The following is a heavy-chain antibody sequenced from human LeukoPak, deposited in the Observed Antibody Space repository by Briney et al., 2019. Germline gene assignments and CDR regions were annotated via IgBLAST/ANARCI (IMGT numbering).Heavy chain of an antibody. D-gene: IGHD6-6*01. V-gene: IGHV1-2*04. CDR2: INPNTGGA. CDR3: TSPVGELAAPTDDAFDI. Sequence: ASVKVSCKASRYTFTGYTVHWVRQAPGQGLEYMGWINPNTGGANYAQKFQGWVTMTTDTSISTAYMELSRLKSDDTAVYYCTSPVGELAAPTDDAFDIWGQGTMVIVSS. J-gene: IGHJ3*02. CDR1: RYTFTGYT.